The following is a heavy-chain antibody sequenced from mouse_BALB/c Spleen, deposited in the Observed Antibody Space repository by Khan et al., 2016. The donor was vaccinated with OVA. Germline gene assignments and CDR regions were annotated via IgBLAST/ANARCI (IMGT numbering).Heavy chain of an antibody. CDR2: IWAGGST. V-gene: IGHV2-9*02. CDR3: ARNFGNYVEYFDV. D-gene: IGHD2-1*01. CDR1: GFSLTSYG. Sequence: QVQLKESGPDLVAPSQSLSITCTVSGFSLTSYGVHWVRQPPGKGLEWLGVIWAGGSTNYNSARMSRLSISKDNSKSQVFLKMNSLQIDDTAMYYCARNFGNYVEYFDVWGAGTTVTVSS. J-gene: IGHJ1*01.